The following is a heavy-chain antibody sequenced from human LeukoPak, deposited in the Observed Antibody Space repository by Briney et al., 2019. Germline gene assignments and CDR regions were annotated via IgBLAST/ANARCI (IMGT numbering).Heavy chain of an antibody. J-gene: IGHJ5*02. Sequence: SETLSLTCTISGGSISIDSLNTYYWSWVRQPPGKGLEWIGSIFGGGNTNYNPSLKSRVTISADTSKRQFSLKLRSVTAADTAIYYCAIYGNWFDPWGQGTLVTVSS. D-gene: IGHD4-17*01. V-gene: IGHV4-61*01. CDR1: GGSISIDSLNTYY. CDR3: AIYGNWFDP. CDR2: IFGGGNT.